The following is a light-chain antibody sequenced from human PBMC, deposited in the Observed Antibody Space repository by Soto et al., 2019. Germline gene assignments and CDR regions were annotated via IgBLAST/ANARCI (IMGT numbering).Light chain of an antibody. J-gene: IGKJ1*01. Sequence: DIQMTRSPSSLSASVWDIVTITFLASQSIVTYLNWYLQKPGKAPKLLIYAASNLQSGVPSRFSGSGSGTDFTLTISCLQSEDFATYYCQQYYSYLRTFGQGTKVDIK. CDR3: QQYYSYLRT. CDR2: AAS. CDR1: QSIVTY. V-gene: IGKV1-39*01.